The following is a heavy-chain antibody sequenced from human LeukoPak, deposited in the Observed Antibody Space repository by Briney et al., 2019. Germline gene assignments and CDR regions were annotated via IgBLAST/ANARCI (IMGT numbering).Heavy chain of an antibody. CDR2: INPQTGDT. D-gene: IGHD2/OR15-2a*01. CDR1: GYTFSDYY. CDR3: AGDGVDCASTSCRAFGF. V-gene: IGHV1-2*02. J-gene: IGHJ4*02. Sequence: ASVKVSCKASGYTFSDYYIHWMRQAPGQGLEWMGWINPQTGDTHYAQNFQGRVTLTRDTSISTAYMELSSLRSDDTAVYYCAGDGVDCASTSCRAFGFWGQGTLVTVSS.